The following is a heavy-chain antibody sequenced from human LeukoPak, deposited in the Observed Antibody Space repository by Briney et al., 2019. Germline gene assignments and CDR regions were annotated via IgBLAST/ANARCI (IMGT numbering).Heavy chain of an antibody. CDR3: ARGDSKSLAATWDIWFDP. Sequence: GESLKISCQGSGYDFKNYWIAWVRQVPGNGLEWMGLIYPDDSSTRYSPSFQGQVTMSADKSINTVYLQWSSLKASDSAMYYRARGDSKSLAATWDIWFDPWGQGTVLTVSS. CDR1: GYDFKNYW. J-gene: IGHJ5*02. D-gene: IGHD1-1*01. CDR2: IYPDDSST. V-gene: IGHV5-51*01.